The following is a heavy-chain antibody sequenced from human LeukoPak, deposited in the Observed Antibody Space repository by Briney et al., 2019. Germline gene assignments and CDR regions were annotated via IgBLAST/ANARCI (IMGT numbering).Heavy chain of an antibody. CDR2: LNYSGST. CDR3: ARHDSGWYYFDY. Sequence: SETLSLTCAVYGGSFSGYYWSWVRQPPGLGLEWIGELNYSGSTNYDPSLKSRVTISLDTSKNQFSLKLSSVTAADTAVYYCARHDSGWYYFDYWGQGTLVTVSS. V-gene: IGHV4-34*01. D-gene: IGHD6-19*01. CDR1: GGSFSGYY. J-gene: IGHJ4*02.